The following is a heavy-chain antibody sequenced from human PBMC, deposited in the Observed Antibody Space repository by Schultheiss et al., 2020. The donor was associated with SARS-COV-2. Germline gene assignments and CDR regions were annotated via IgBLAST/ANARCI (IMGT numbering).Heavy chain of an antibody. CDR3: ALGSGDYGPYFDY. CDR1: GFTFSSYG. V-gene: IGHV3-30*03. J-gene: IGHJ4*02. CDR2: ISYDGSNK. Sequence: PGGSLRLSCAASGFTFSSYGMHWVRQAPGKGLEWVAVISYDGSNKYYADSVKGRFTISRDNSKNTLYLQMNSLRAEDTAVYYCALGSGDYGPYFDYWGQGTLVTVSS. D-gene: IGHD4-17*01.